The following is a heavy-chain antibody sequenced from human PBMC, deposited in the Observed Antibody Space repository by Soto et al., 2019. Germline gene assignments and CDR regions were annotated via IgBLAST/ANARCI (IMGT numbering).Heavy chain of an antibody. CDR3: ARLIRRDIVVVVAPGGWFDP. V-gene: IGHV5-51*01. CDR1: GYSFTSYW. D-gene: IGHD2-15*01. J-gene: IGHJ5*02. Sequence: PGESLKISCKGSGYSFTSYWIGWVRQMPGKGLEWMGIIYPGDSGTRYSPSFQGQVTISADKSISTAYLQWSSLKASDTAMYYCARLIRRDIVVVVAPGGWFDPWGQGTLVTVSS. CDR2: IYPGDSGT.